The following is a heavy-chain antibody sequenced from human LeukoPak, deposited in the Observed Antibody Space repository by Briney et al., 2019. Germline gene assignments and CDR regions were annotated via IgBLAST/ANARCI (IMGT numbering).Heavy chain of an antibody. CDR1: EFAFSRNN. V-gene: IGHV3-30*02. Sequence: GGSLRLSCAAPEFAFSRNNMHRVRQAPGKGLGWGSFISYDGSDKNYAESVRGRFTISRDNSKNTLCLQMNSLGAGDTALYYCAKDQGGGHCSFDYWGQGTLVTVSS. D-gene: IGHD2-21*02. CDR2: ISYDGSDK. CDR3: AKDQGGGHCSFDY. J-gene: IGHJ4*02.